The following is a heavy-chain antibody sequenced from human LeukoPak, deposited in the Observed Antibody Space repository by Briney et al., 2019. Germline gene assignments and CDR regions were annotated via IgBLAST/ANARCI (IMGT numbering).Heavy chain of an antibody. V-gene: IGHV4-34*01. CDR3: ARVIGLSITLAY. Sequence: TSETLSLTCAVYGGSFSGYYWSWIRQPPGKGLEWIGEINHSGSTNYNPSLKSRVTISVDTSKNQFSLKLSSVTAADTAVYYCARVIGLSITLAYWGQGTLVPVSS. J-gene: IGHJ4*02. CDR1: GGSFSGYY. D-gene: IGHD3-10*01. CDR2: INHSGST.